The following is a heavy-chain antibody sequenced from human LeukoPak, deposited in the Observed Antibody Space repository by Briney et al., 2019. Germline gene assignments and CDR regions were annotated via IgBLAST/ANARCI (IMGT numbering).Heavy chain of an antibody. Sequence: SETLSLTCAVYGGSFSGYYWSWIRQPPGKGLEWIGEINHSGSTNYNPSLKSRVTISQDTSNNQFSLKLSSVTAADTAVYYCAEVLRGGSLGYWGQGTLVTVSS. J-gene: IGHJ4*02. D-gene: IGHD3-10*01. CDR2: INHSGST. CDR1: GGSFSGYY. CDR3: AEVLRGGSLGY. V-gene: IGHV4-34*01.